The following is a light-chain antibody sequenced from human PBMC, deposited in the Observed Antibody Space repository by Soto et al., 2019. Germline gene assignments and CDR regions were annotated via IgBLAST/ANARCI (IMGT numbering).Light chain of an antibody. CDR3: SSYTSTSTRV. J-gene: IGLJ1*01. Sequence: QSALTQPAFVSGSPGQSITISCTGTCSDVGGYNYVSWYQHPPGKAPKLMISEVSNRPSGVSNRFSGSKSGNTASLTISGLQAEDEADYYCSSYTSTSTRVFGTGTKVTVL. V-gene: IGLV2-14*01. CDR1: CSDVGGYNY. CDR2: EVS.